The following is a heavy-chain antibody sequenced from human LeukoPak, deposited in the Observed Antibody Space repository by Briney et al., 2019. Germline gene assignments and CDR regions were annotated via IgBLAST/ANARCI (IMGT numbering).Heavy chain of an antibody. CDR3: ATFVGIAAAGTGAFDI. V-gene: IGHV1-24*01. CDR1: GYTLTELS. CDR2: FDPEDGET. Sequence: ASVKVSCKVSGYTLTELSMHWVRQAPGKGLEWMGGFDPEDGETIYAQKFQGRVTVTEDTSTDTAYMELSSLRSEDTAVYYCATFVGIAAAGTGAFDIWGQGTMVTVSS. D-gene: IGHD6-13*01. J-gene: IGHJ3*02.